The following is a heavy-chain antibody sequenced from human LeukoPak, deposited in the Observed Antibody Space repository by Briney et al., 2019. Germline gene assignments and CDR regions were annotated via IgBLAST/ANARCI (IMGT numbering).Heavy chain of an antibody. CDR2: IRYDGSSK. J-gene: IGHJ4*02. V-gene: IGHV3-30*02. Sequence: AGGSLRLSCAASGFTFSNYGMHWVRQAPGKGLEWVTFIRYDGSSKYYVDSVKDRFTISRDNSKNTLYLQMNSLRAEDTAVYYCAKIMGSAWAFDYWGQGTLVTVSS. CDR1: GFTFSNYG. CDR3: AKIMGSAWAFDY. D-gene: IGHD6-19*01.